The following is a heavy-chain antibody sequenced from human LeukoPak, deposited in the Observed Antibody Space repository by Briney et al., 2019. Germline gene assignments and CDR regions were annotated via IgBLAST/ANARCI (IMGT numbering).Heavy chain of an antibody. CDR3: ARSSRWSGDAFDI. CDR1: GYTFTSYY. V-gene: IGHV1-46*01. Sequence: ASVRVSCKASGYTFTSYYMHWVRQAPGQGLEWMGIINPSGGSTIYAQKFQGRVTMTRDMSTSTVYMELSSLRSEDTAVYYCARSSRWSGDAFDIWGQGTMVTVSS. J-gene: IGHJ3*02. CDR2: INPSGGST. D-gene: IGHD6-13*01.